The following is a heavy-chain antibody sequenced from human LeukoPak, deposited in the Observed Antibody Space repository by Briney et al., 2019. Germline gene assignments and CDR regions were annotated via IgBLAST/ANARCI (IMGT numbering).Heavy chain of an antibody. Sequence: GGSLRLPCAASGFTVSSYGMTWVRQAPGKGLECVSAFSATDGSAQYAESVRGRFTISRDNSKNSMYLQMNSLRDEDTAVYFCAKARIAAAGTGAFDVWGQGTMVTVSS. J-gene: IGHJ3*01. V-gene: IGHV3-23*01. CDR1: GFTVSSYG. CDR2: FSATDGSA. CDR3: AKARIAAAGTGAFDV. D-gene: IGHD6-13*01.